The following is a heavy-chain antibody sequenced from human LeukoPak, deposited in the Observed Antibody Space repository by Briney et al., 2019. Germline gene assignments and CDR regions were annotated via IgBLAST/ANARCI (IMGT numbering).Heavy chain of an antibody. CDR1: GYTFRTFW. Sequence: GGSLRLSCAASGYTFRTFWMTRVRQAPGKGLEWVANINQDGGEKYYADSVKRRFTISRDNAKNSVYLQMNSLRADDTALYYCARDGGYTGYDLFDYWGQGTLVTVSS. CDR3: ARDGGYTGYDLFDY. CDR2: INQDGGEK. D-gene: IGHD5-12*01. J-gene: IGHJ4*02. V-gene: IGHV3-7*01.